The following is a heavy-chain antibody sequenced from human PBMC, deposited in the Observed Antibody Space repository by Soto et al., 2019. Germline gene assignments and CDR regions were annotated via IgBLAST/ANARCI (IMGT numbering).Heavy chain of an antibody. Sequence: SETLSLTCTVSNGSITSSYWWGWVRQPPGKGLEWIGEIYHTGSTNYNPSLESRVTISVDNSKNLFSLRLNSVTAADTAVYYCARDYYDSSGSYRYFDYWGQGALVTVSS. J-gene: IGHJ4*02. D-gene: IGHD3-22*01. CDR1: NGSITSSYW. CDR3: ARDYYDSSGSYRYFDY. V-gene: IGHV4-4*02. CDR2: IYHTGST.